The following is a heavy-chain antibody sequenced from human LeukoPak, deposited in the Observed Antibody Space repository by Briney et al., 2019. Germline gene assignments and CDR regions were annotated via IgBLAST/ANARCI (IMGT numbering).Heavy chain of an antibody. D-gene: IGHD3-22*01. Sequence: SSVKVSCKASGGTFSSYAISWVRQAPGQGLEWMGGIIPIFGTANYAQKFQGRVTITADESTSTAYMELSSLRSEDTAVYYCARDTSGYLLGDGMDVWGQGTTVTVSS. CDR1: GGTFSSYA. CDR3: ARDTSGYLLGDGMDV. CDR2: IIPIFGTA. V-gene: IGHV1-69*01. J-gene: IGHJ6*02.